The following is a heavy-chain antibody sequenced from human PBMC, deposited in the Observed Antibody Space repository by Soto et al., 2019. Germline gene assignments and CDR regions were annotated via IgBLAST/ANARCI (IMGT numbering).Heavy chain of an antibody. CDR1: GYTFTTYV. J-gene: IGHJ4*02. Sequence: QVHLVQSRAEVKKPGASVQVSCKASGYTFTTYVIAWVRQAPGQGLEWLGWISAYNGNTNYAQKFQGRVTMTTETSTNTAYMEVRSLRSDDTAVYYCARDKGSKAWYYFFDFWGQGTLVTVSS. CDR3: ARDKGSKAWYYFFDF. V-gene: IGHV1-18*01. D-gene: IGHD1-26*01. CDR2: ISAYNGNT.